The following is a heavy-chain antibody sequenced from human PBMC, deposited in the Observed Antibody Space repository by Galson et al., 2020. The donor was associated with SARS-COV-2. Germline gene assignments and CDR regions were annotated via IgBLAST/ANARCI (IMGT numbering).Heavy chain of an antibody. D-gene: IGHD2-21*02. CDR2: IYYSGST. Sequence: SETLSLTCSVSGGSISRNNYYWSWIRQPPGKGLEWIGYIYYSGSTYYNPSLKSRVTMSIDTSENQFSLKLRSMTAADTAVYYCAPYLGGNSGFFDPWGQEPWSPSPQ. CDR3: APYLGGNSGFFDP. J-gene: IGHJ5*02. CDR1: GGSISRNNYY. V-gene: IGHV4-30-4*01.